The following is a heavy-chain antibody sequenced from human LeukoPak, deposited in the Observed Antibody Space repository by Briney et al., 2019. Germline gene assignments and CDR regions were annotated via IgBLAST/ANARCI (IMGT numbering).Heavy chain of an antibody. J-gene: IGHJ5*02. Sequence: ASVKVSCKASGGTFSSYAISRVRQAPGQGLEWMGIINPSGGSTSYAQKFQGRVTMTRDTSTSTVYMELSSLRSEDTAVYYCARERRFGEVDPWGQGTLVTVSS. V-gene: IGHV1-46*01. CDR2: INPSGGST. CDR3: ARERRFGEVDP. CDR1: GGTFSSYA. D-gene: IGHD3-10*01.